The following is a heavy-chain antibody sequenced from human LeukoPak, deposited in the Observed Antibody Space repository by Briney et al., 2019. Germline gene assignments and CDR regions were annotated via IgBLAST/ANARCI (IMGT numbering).Heavy chain of an antibody. CDR1: GFAFSFFP. CDR3: AKPISGGLAVTADWFAP. D-gene: IGHD6-19*01. Sequence: GGSLRLSCEASGFAFSFFPMSWLRQAPGKGLEWVSTINANSGTRSYAASVRGRFTISRDNSKNTLYLQLNTLRADDTAVYYCAKPISGGLAVTADWFAPWGQGTLVVVSS. J-gene: IGHJ5*01. CDR2: INANSGTR. V-gene: IGHV3-23*01.